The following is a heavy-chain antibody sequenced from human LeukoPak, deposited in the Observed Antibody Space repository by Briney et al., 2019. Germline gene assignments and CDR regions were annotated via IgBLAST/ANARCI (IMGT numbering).Heavy chain of an antibody. V-gene: IGHV3-23*01. CDR3: AAQKRGNYRPYYFDY. CDR1: GLTFSNYV. CDR2: ISDSGGYT. Sequence: GGSLRLSCAASGLTFSNYVMSWVRQAPGKGLEWVSGISDSGGYTYYADSVKGRFTISRDNSKYTLYLQMNRLRAEDTAVYYCAAQKRGNYRPYYFDYWGQGTLVTVSS. J-gene: IGHJ4*02. D-gene: IGHD3-16*02.